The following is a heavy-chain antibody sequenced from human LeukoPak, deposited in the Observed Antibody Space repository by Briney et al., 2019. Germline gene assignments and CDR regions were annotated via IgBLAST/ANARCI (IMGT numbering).Heavy chain of an antibody. D-gene: IGHD3-22*01. V-gene: IGHV4-39*02. CDR2: IYYSGST. Sequence: SETLSLTCTVSGGSISSSSYYWGWIRQPPGKGLEWIGSIYYSGSTYYNPSLKSRVTISVDTSKNQFSLKLSSVTAADTAVYYCAKDFWVTTSEGLSEDYWGQGTLVTVSS. J-gene: IGHJ4*02. CDR3: AKDFWVTTSEGLSEDY. CDR1: GGSISSSSYY.